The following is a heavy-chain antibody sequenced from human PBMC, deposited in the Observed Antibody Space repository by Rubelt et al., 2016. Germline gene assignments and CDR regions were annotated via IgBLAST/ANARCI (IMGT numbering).Heavy chain of an antibody. D-gene: IGHD3-22*01. CDR1: GFSVTYNY. V-gene: IGHV3-21*01. Sequence: EVQLLESGGGLVKPGGSLRLSCAASGFSVTYNYMNWVRQAPGKGLEWVSSISSSSSYIYYADSVKGRFTISRDNAKNSLYLQMNSLRAEDTALYYCARTYYYDSSGYYQSYYFDYWGQGTLVTVSS. CDR3: ARTYYYDSSGYYQSYYFDY. CDR2: ISSSSSYI. J-gene: IGHJ4*02.